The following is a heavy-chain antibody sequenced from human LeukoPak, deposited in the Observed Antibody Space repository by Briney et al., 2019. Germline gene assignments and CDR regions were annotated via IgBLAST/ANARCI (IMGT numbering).Heavy chain of an antibody. V-gene: IGHV4-30-2*01. Sequence: PSQTLSLTCTVSGGSISSGGYYWSWIRQPPGKGLEWIGYIYHSGSTSYNPSLKSRVTISVDRSENQFSLRLSSVTVADTAVYYCARSRDGYNPSFDYWGQGTLVTVSS. D-gene: IGHD5-24*01. CDR2: IYHSGST. CDR3: ARSRDGYNPSFDY. J-gene: IGHJ4*02. CDR1: GGSISSGGYY.